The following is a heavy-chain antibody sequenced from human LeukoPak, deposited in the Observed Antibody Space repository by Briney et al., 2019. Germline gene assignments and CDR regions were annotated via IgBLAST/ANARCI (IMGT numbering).Heavy chain of an antibody. Sequence: GESLKISCKGSGYSFTSYWIGWVRQMSGKGLELMGIIFPGDSDTRYSPSFEGQVIISADKSISTAYLQWRSLKASDTAMYYCARLQDDYFDYWGQGTLVTVSS. J-gene: IGHJ4*02. CDR3: ARLQDDYFDY. CDR2: IFPGDSDT. D-gene: IGHD2-15*01. CDR1: GYSFTSYW. V-gene: IGHV5-51*01.